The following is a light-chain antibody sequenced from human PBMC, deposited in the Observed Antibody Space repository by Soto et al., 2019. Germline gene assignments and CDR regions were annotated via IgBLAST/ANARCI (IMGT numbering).Light chain of an antibody. CDR1: SSDVGGYDY. CDR3: SSHTSGNTRV. CDR2: EVT. J-gene: IGLJ1*01. Sequence: QSVLTEPASVSGSPGQSIAISCTGTSSDVGGYDYVSWYQQHSDKAPKLMIYEVTKRPSGVSNRFSGSKSGNTASLTISGLQPEDEADYYCSSHTSGNTRVFGSGTKVTVL. V-gene: IGLV2-14*01.